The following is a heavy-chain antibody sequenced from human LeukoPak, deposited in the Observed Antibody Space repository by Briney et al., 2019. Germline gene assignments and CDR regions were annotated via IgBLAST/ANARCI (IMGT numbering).Heavy chain of an antibody. V-gene: IGHV1-24*01. D-gene: IGHD2-2*02. J-gene: IGHJ5*02. CDR3: ARTHLPHCSSTSCYTGFDP. CDR1: GYTLTELS. Sequence: ASVKVSCKVSGYTLTELSMHWVRQAPGKGLEWMGGFDPEDGETIYAQKFQGRVTMTEDTSTDTAYMELSSLRSEDTAVYYCARTHLPHCSSTSCYTGFDPWGQGTLVTVSS. CDR2: FDPEDGET.